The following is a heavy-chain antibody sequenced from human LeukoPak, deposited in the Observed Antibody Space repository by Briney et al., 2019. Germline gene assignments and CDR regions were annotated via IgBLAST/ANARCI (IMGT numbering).Heavy chain of an antibody. J-gene: IGHJ4*02. CDR2: IYYSGST. Sequence: PSETLSLTCTVSGGSISSGDYYWSWIRQPPGKGLEWIGYIYYSGSTYYNPSLKSRVTISVDTSKNQFSLKLSSVTAADTAVYYCAREGIVGARGGLDYWGQGTLVTVSS. V-gene: IGHV4-30-4*01. CDR1: GGSISSGDYY. D-gene: IGHD1-26*01. CDR3: AREGIVGARGGLDY.